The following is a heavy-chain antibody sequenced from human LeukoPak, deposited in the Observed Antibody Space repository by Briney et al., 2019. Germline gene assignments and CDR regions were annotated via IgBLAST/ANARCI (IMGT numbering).Heavy chain of an antibody. D-gene: IGHD5-12*01. CDR2: MYHSGKP. CDR1: GSSITSLHS. Sequence: SETLSLTCIVSGSSITSLHSWGWIRQPPGKGLEWVGSMYHSGKPYYNPSLKSRVTISADTSKNPFSLKLTSVTAADTAIYYCARAYEDYMDVWGKGTTVTVSS. CDR3: ARAYEDYMDV. J-gene: IGHJ6*03. V-gene: IGHV4-38-2*02.